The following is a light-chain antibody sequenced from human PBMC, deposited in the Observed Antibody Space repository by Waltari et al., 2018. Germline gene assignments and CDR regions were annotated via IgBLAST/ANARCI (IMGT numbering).Light chain of an antibody. V-gene: IGLV3-27*01. CDR3: YSAADNLEV. Sequence: SYELTQPSSVSVSPGQTARLTCSGDVLAKKYARWFQQKPGQAPVLVIYKDSERPSGIPERFSGSSSGTTVTLTISGAQVEDEADYYCYSAADNLEVFGGGTKLTVL. CDR1: VLAKKY. CDR2: KDS. J-gene: IGLJ3*02.